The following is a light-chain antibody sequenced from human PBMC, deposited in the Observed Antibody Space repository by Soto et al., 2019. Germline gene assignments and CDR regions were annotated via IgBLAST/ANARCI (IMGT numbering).Light chain of an antibody. V-gene: IGKV1-5*03. J-gene: IGKJ2*02. CDR3: KKYNIFWCT. CDR2: KAS. Sequence: DIQMTQSPSTLSASVGDRVTITCRASQSISTWLVWYQQKPGKAPKVLIYKASSLQSGVPLRFSGSGSGTESPPTITSLQLDFFPTYTSKKYNIFWCTWGQGTKL. CDR1: QSISTW.